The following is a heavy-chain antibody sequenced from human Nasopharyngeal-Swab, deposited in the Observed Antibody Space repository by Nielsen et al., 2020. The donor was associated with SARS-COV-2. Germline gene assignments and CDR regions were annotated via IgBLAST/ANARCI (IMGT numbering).Heavy chain of an antibody. CDR2: IYYSGST. V-gene: IGHV4-61*01. J-gene: IGHJ5*02. Sequence: GSLRLSCTVSGGSVSSGSYYWSWIRQPPGKGLEWIGYIYYSGSTNYNPSLKSRVTISVDTSKNQFSLKLSSVTAADTAVYYYARERGDIYWNDLNNWFDPWGQGTLVTVSS. CDR3: ARERGDIYWNDLNNWFDP. D-gene: IGHD1-1*01. CDR1: GGSVSSGSYY.